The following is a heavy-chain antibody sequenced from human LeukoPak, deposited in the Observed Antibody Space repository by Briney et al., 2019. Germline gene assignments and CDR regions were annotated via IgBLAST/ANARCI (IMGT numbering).Heavy chain of an antibody. CDR2: ISYSGST. CDR3: AREGSGSFPDAFDI. J-gene: IGHJ3*02. V-gene: IGHV4-59*01. CDR1: GGSISSYY. Sequence: PSETLSLTCTVSGGSISSYYWSWIRQPPGKGLEWIGYISYSGSTKNNPSLKSRVTISVDTSKSQFSLKLISVTAADPAVYYCAREGSGSFPDAFDIWGQGTMVTVSS. D-gene: IGHD3-10*01.